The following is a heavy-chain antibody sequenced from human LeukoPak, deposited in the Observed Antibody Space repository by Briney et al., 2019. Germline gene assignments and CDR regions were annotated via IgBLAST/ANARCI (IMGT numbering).Heavy chain of an antibody. CDR2: IIPIFGTA. CDR1: GYTFSSYA. D-gene: IGHD4-11*01. Sequence: ASVKVSCKASGYTFSSYAISWVRQAPGQGLEWMGGIIPIFGTANYAQKFQGRVTITADESTSTAYMELSSLRSEDTAVYYCARQTVTTFESYFDYWGQGTLVTVSS. V-gene: IGHV1-69*13. CDR3: ARQTVTTFESYFDY. J-gene: IGHJ4*02.